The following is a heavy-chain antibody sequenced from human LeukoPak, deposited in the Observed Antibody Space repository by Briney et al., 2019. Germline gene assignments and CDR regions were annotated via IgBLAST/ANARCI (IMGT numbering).Heavy chain of an antibody. D-gene: IGHD1-26*01. V-gene: IGHV3-30*03. CDR3: ARDIVGNSRETDGDGFDI. CDR1: GFTFSSYG. Sequence: GGSLRLSCAASGFTFSSYGMHWVRQAPGKGLEWVAVISYDGSNKYYADSVKGRFTISRDNSKNTLYLQMNSLRAEDTAVYYCARDIVGNSRETDGDGFDIWGQGTMVTVSS. CDR2: ISYDGSNK. J-gene: IGHJ3*02.